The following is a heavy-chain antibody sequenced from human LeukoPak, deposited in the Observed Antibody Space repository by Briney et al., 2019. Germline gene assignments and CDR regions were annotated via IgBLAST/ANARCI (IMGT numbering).Heavy chain of an antibody. CDR2: ISAYNGNT. V-gene: IGHV1-18*04. CDR3: ARDYDSSGYYLDY. Sequence: ASVKVSCKASGYTFTGYYMHWVRQAPGQGLEWMGWISAYNGNTNYAQKLQGRVTMTTDTSTSTAYMELRSLRSDDTAVYYCARDYDSSGYYLDYWGQGTLVTVSS. J-gene: IGHJ4*02. CDR1: GYTFTGYY. D-gene: IGHD3-22*01.